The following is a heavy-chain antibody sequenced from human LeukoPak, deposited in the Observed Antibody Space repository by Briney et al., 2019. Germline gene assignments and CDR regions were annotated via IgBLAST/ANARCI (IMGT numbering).Heavy chain of an antibody. D-gene: IGHD6-13*01. CDR3: ARDLGIAAAGKHFDY. CDR2: IIPIFGTA. Sequence: SVKVSCKASGGTFSSYAISWVRQAPGQGLEWMGGIIPIFGTANYAQKFQGRVTMTRDTSISTAYMELSRLRSDDTAVYYCARDLGIAAAGKHFDYWGQGTLVTVSS. CDR1: GGTFSSYA. J-gene: IGHJ4*02. V-gene: IGHV1-69*05.